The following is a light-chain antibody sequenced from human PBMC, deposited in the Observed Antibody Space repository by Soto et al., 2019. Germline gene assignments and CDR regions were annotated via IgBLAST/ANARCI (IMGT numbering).Light chain of an antibody. J-gene: IGKJ2*01. CDR1: QTVSSSY. CDR3: QQYGSSPST. CDR2: GSS. V-gene: IGKV3-20*01. Sequence: EIVLTQSPGTLPLSPGETATLSCRASQTVSSSYLAWYQQKPGQAPRLLIHGSSSRATGIPDRFSGSESGTDFILTISRLEPEDFAVYYCQQYGSSPSTFGQGTKLEI.